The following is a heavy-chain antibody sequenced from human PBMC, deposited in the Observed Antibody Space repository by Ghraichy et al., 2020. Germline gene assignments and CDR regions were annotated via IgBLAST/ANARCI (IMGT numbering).Heavy chain of an antibody. Sequence: SQTLSLTCAVYGGSFSGYYWSWIRQPPGKGLEWIGEINHSGSTNYNPSLKSRVTISVDTSKNQFSLKLSSVTAADTAVYYCARGYSYGYVSWYFDLWGRGTLVTVSS. D-gene: IGHD5-18*01. CDR2: INHSGST. J-gene: IGHJ2*01. V-gene: IGHV4-34*01. CDR1: GGSFSGYY. CDR3: ARGYSYGYVSWYFDL.